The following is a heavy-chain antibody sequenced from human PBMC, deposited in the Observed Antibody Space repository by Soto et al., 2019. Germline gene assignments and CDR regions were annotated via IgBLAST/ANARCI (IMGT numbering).Heavy chain of an antibody. J-gene: IGHJ5*02. CDR2: IYSGGST. D-gene: IGHD2-15*01. Sequence: EVQLVESGGGLIQPGGSLRLSCAASGFTVSSNYMNWVRQAPGKGLEWVSVIYSGGSTDYADSVKGRFTISRDNSKNTLDLQMNSLRAEDTAVYYCARVGSRRNWFDPWGQGTLVSVSS. CDR1: GFTVSSNY. CDR3: ARVGSRRNWFDP. V-gene: IGHV3-53*01.